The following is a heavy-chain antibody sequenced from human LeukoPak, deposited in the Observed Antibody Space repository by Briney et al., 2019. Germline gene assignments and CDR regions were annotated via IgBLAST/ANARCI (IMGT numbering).Heavy chain of an antibody. CDR2: INPHSGGT. CDR3: ARGSWFGDLLYAQPAYYFDY. CDR1: GYTFTDYY. V-gene: IGHV1-2*02. Sequence: ASVKVSCKASGYTFTDYYIHWVRQAPGQGLEWMGWINPHSGGTNYAQNFQDRVTMTRDTSISTAYMDLSRLRSDDTAVHYCARGSWFGDLLYAQPAYYFDYWGQGTLVTVSS. J-gene: IGHJ4*02. D-gene: IGHD3-10*01.